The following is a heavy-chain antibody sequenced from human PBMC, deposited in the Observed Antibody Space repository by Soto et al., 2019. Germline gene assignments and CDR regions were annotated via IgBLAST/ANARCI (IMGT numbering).Heavy chain of an antibody. CDR3: ARDLSPYSDYYDESTSETWFDP. CDR2: ISKSGSII. J-gene: IGHJ5*02. CDR1: GFTFSDYY. Sequence: KPGGSLRLSCAASGFTFSDYYISWLRQPPGKGLEWVSYISKSGSIIHFANSVKGRFAISRDNAKNTLYLQMSSLRAEDTALYYCARDLSPYSDYYDESTSETWFDPWGQGTLVTVSS. D-gene: IGHD3-16*01. V-gene: IGHV3-11*01.